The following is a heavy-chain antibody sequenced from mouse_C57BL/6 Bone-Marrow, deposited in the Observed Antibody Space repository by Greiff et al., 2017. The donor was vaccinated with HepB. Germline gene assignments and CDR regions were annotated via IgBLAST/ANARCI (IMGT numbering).Heavy chain of an antibody. CDR2: ISYDGSN. CDR1: GYSITSGYY. CDR3: VRDFDY. J-gene: IGHJ2*01. Sequence: EVKLQESGPGLVKPSQSLSLTCSVTGYSITSGYYWNWIRQFPGNKLEWMGYISYDGSNNYNPSLKNRISITRDTSKNQFFLKLNSVTTEDTAMYYCVRDFDYWGQGTTLTVSS. V-gene: IGHV3-6*01.